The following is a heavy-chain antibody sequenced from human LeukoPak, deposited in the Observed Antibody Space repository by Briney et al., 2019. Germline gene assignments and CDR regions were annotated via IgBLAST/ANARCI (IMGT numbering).Heavy chain of an antibody. CDR1: GATFTSYA. CDR3: ARDLYSGHEGNAFDI. V-gene: IGHV1-69*04. Sequence: ASVKLSGKAAGATFTSYAITWVRQAPGQGLEWMGRIIPILGIANYAQKFQGRVTIIADKSTSTAYMELSSLRSEDTAVYYCARDLYSGHEGNAFDIWGQGTMVTVSS. J-gene: IGHJ3*02. D-gene: IGHD5-12*01. CDR2: IIPILGIA.